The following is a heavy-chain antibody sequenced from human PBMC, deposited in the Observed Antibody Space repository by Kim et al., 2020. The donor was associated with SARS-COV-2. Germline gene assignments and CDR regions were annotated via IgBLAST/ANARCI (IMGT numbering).Heavy chain of an antibody. CDR1: GGSISSYY. CDR2: IYYSGST. D-gene: IGHD2-15*01. V-gene: IGHV4-59*13. Sequence: SETLSLTCTVSGGSISSYYWSWIRQPPGKGLEWIGYIYYSGSTNYNPSLKSRVTISVDTSKNQFSLKLSSVTAADTAVYYCARVVLGYCSGGSCYSGLYYFDYWGQGTLVTVSS. CDR3: ARVVLGYCSGGSCYSGLYYFDY. J-gene: IGHJ4*02.